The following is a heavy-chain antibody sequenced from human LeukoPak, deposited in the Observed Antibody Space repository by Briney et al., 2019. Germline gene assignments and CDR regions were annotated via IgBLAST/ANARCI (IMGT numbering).Heavy chain of an antibody. J-gene: IGHJ4*02. CDR1: GFTFSSYA. CDR3: AKGRHGYIFYFDS. CDR2: ISSSGDST. D-gene: IGHD5-18*01. V-gene: IGHV3-23*01. Sequence: GGSLRLSCAASGFTFSSYAMSWVRQAPGKGLEWVSGISSSGDSTYYADSVKGRFTISRDTSKNALYLQMNSLRAEDTAVYYCAKGRHGYIFYFDSWGQGTVVTVSS.